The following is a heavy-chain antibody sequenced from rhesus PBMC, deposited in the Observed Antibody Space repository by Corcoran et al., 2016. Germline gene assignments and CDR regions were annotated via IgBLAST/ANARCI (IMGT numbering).Heavy chain of an antibody. CDR1: GGSIRSSTC. D-gene: IGHD3-28*01. J-gene: IGHJ4*01. V-gene: IGHV4-65*02. CDR3: ASGLQGYYTVGTFDY. CDR2: IGGSSGST. Sequence: QVQLQESGPGLVKPSETLSLTCAVSGGSIRSSTCWSWIRPPPGTGREGIGNIGGSSGSTYYNPSLKSLVTISKDTAKNQLSLKLSSVTAADTAVYYCASGLQGYYTVGTFDYWGQGVLVTVSS.